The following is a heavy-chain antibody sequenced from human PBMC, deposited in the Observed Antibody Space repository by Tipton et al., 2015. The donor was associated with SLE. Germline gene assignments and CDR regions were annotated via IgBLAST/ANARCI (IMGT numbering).Heavy chain of an antibody. CDR2: ISAYNGNT. CDR3: AFGSILTGYWYFDY. V-gene: IGHV1-18*01. CDR1: GYTFTCYG. D-gene: IGHD3-9*01. Sequence: QSGAEVKKPGASVKVSCKAAGYTFTCYGISWVRQAPGQGLEWMGWISAYNGNTNYAQKLQGRVTMTTDTSTSTAYMELRSLRSDDTAVYYCAFGSILTGYWYFDYWGQGTLVTVSS. J-gene: IGHJ4*02.